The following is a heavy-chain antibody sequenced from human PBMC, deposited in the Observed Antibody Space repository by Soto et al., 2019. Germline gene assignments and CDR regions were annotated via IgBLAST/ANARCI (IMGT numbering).Heavy chain of an antibody. CDR2: IYYSGRT. Sequence: SETLSLTCTVSGGSVSSGSYYWSWIRKPPGKGLEWIGYIYYSGRTNYNPSLKSRVTISVDTSKNQFSLKLSSVTAADTAVYYCARGYCSSTICYIWDNWFDPWGQGTLVTVSS. J-gene: IGHJ5*02. CDR3: ARGYCSSTICYIWDNWFDP. D-gene: IGHD2-2*02. CDR1: GGSVSSGSYY. V-gene: IGHV4-61*01.